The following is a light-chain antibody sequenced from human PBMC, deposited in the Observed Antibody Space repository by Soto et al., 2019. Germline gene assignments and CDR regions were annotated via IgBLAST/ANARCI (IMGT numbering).Light chain of an antibody. CDR2: WAS. CDR1: QSILYSPNNKNY. CDR3: QQYNNWPRT. Sequence: DIVMTQSPDSLAVSLGERATINCKSSQSILYSPNNKNYLAWYQQKPGQPPKLLIYWASTRESGVPDRFSGSGSGTEFTLTISSLQSEDFAVYYCQQYNNWPRTFGQGTRLEIK. J-gene: IGKJ5*01. V-gene: IGKV4-1*01.